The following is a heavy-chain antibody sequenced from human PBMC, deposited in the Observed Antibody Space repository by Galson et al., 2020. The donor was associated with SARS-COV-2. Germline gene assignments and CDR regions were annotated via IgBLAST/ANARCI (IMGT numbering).Heavy chain of an antibody. J-gene: IGHJ6*02. D-gene: IGHD3-10*02. V-gene: IGHV3-48*03. CDR3: ARAVRWNYYGMDV. CDR1: GFSSSLYA. Sequence: GGSLRLSCVASGFSSSLYAINWVRQAPGKGLEWVSYISSSGYTKSYADSVKGRFTISRDDASNSLFLLMNSLRAEDTAVYYCARAVRWNYYGMDVWGQGTAVTVS. CDR2: ISSSGYTK.